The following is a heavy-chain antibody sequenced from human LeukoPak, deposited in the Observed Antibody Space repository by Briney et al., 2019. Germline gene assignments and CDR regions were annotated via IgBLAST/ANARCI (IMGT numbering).Heavy chain of an antibody. D-gene: IGHD3/OR15-3a*01. J-gene: IGHJ4*02. CDR3: ARVLWTGSADFDY. V-gene: IGHV3-48*01. Sequence: SVKGRFTISRDNVKNSLYLQMNSLRAEDMAVYYCARVLWTGSADFDYWGQGTLVTVSS.